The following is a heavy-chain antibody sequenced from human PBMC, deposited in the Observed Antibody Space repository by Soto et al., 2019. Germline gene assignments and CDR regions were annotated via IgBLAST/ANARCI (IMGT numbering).Heavy chain of an antibody. CDR2: INPNSGGT. Sequence: GASVKVSCKASGYTFTGYYMHWVRQAPGQGLEWMGWINPNSGGTNYAQKFQGWVTMTRDTSISTAYMELSRLRSDDTAVYYCARDLGLGIAVAPTGYWGQGTLVTVSS. CDR1: GYTFTGYY. D-gene: IGHD6-19*01. J-gene: IGHJ4*02. V-gene: IGHV1-2*04. CDR3: ARDLGLGIAVAPTGY.